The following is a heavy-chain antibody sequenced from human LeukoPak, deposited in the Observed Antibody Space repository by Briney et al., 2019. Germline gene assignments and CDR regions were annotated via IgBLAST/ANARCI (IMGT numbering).Heavy chain of an antibody. CDR3: ARGVEMATIAAFDI. J-gene: IGHJ3*02. V-gene: IGHV3-21*01. CDR2: ISSSSSYI. CDR1: GFTFSSYS. D-gene: IGHD5-24*01. Sequence: PGGSLRLSCAASGFTFSSYSMNWVRQAPGKGLEWASSISSSSSYIYYADSVKGRFTISRDNAKNSLYLQMNSLRAEDTAVYYCARGVEMATIAAFDIWGQGTMVTVSS.